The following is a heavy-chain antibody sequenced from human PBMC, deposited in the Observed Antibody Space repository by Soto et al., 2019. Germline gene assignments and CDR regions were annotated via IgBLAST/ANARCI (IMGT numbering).Heavy chain of an antibody. CDR2: IYPGDSDT. V-gene: IGHV5-51*01. CDR3: ARLVNDYFGMDV. Sequence: PGESLKISCKASDTTHWIGWVRQKPGKGLEWMGIIYPGDSDTKNSPSFQGQVTTSVDKSKSTAYLHWSSLKASDTATYYCARLVNDYFGMDVWGLGTTVTVSS. CDR1: DTTHW. J-gene: IGHJ6*02.